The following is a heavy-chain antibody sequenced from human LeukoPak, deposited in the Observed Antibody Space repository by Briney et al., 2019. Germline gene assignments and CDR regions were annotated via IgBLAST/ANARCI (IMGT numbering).Heavy chain of an antibody. J-gene: IGHJ4*02. D-gene: IGHD4/OR15-4a*01. CDR3: ARVAYGAHFNDY. CDR1: GYTFTGYY. Sequence: GASVKVSCKASGYTFTGYYMHWVRQAPGQGLEWMGWINPNSGGTNYAQKFQGRVTMTRDTSISTAYMELRSLTSDDTAVYYCARVAYGAHFNDYWGQGTLVTVSS. CDR2: INPNSGGT. V-gene: IGHV1-2*02.